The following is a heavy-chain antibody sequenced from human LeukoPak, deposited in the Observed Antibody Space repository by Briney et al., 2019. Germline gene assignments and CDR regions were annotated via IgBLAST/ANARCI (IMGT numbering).Heavy chain of an antibody. D-gene: IGHD6-19*01. Sequence: LPGGSLRLSCAASGFTVSNNFMSWVRQTPEKGLEWVSVIYSDGSTYYADSVKGRFTISRDNSKNTLYLQMNSLRAEDTAVYYCARSGGGWFDFWGQGTLVTVSS. CDR3: ARSGGGWFDF. J-gene: IGHJ4*02. CDR2: IYSDGST. V-gene: IGHV3-53*01. CDR1: GFTVSNNF.